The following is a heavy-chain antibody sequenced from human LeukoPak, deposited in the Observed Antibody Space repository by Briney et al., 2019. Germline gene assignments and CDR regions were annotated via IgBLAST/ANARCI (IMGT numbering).Heavy chain of an antibody. CDR2: ISSSSSYI. CDR1: GFTFSSYS. V-gene: IGHV3-21*01. D-gene: IGHD6-13*01. J-gene: IGHJ4*02. Sequence: GGSLRLSCAASGFTFSSYSMNWVRQAPGKGLEWVSSISSSSSYIYYADSVKGRFTISRDNSKNTLYLQMNSLRAEDTAVYYCARDPGIAAAGTFYFDYWGQGTLVTVSS. CDR3: ARDPGIAAAGTFYFDY.